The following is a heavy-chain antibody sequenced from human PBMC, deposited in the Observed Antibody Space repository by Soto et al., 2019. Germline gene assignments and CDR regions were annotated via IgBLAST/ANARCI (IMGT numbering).Heavy chain of an antibody. CDR1: GDSVSSNSAA. CDR3: AGTTSYQWYYMDV. J-gene: IGHJ6*03. CDR2: TYYRSRWYN. D-gene: IGHD1-7*01. V-gene: IGHV6-1*01. Sequence: QVQLQESGPGLVKPSQTLSLTCAISGDSVSSNSAAWNWIRLSPSRGLGWLARTYYRSRWYNDYAVSVRSRITVNPATSRNQFSLQLTSVSPEETAVYYCAGTTSYQWYYMDVWGKGTTVTVSS.